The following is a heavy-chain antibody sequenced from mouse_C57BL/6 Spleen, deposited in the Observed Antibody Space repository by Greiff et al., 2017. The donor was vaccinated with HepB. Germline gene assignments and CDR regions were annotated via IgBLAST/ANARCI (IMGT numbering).Heavy chain of an antibody. J-gene: IGHJ3*01. CDR1: GFTFSDYG. CDR2: ISSGSSTI. D-gene: IGHD1-1*01. CDR3: ARGDYYGIPFAY. V-gene: IGHV5-17*01. Sequence: EVMLVESGGGLVKPGGSLKLSCAASGFTFSDYGMHWVRQAPEKGLAWVAYISSGSSTIYYADTVKGRFTISRDNAKNTLFLQMTSLRSEDTDMYYCARGDYYGIPFAYWGQGTLVTVSA.